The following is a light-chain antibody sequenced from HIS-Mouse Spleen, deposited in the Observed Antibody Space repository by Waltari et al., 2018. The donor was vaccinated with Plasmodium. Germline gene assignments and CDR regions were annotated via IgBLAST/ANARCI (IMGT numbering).Light chain of an antibody. V-gene: IGKV1-27*01. CDR3: QKYNSALT. CDR2: AAS. J-gene: IGKJ3*01. CDR1: QGISNY. Sequence: DIQMTQSPSSLSASVGDRVTITCRASQGISNYLAWYQQKPGKVPKLLIYAASTLQSGVPSRFSSSGSGTDFTRTISDLQPEDVATYYCQKYNSALTFGPGTKVDIK.